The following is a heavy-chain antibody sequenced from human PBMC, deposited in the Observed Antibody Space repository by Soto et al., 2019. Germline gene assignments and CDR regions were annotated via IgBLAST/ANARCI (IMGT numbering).Heavy chain of an antibody. CDR3: AREGYCSGGSCYRPYGMDV. J-gene: IGHJ6*02. CDR1: GYTFTGYY. Sequence: ASVKVSCKASGYTFTGYYMHWVRQAPGQGLEWMGWINPNSGGTNYAQKFQGWVTMTRDTSISTAYMELSRLRSDDTAVYYRAREGYCSGGSCYRPYGMDVWGQGTTVTVSS. D-gene: IGHD2-15*01. V-gene: IGHV1-2*04. CDR2: INPNSGGT.